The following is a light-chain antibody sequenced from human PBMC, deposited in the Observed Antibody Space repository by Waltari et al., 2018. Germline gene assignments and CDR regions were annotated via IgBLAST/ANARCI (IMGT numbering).Light chain of an antibody. V-gene: IGKV4-1*01. CDR3: QQYYAVRRT. Sequence: DIVMTQSPEFLAVPLGERATINCKSSQSVLYSSNNKNYLAWYQQKPGQPPKLLIHWASNRESGVPDRFSGSGSGTDFTLTISSLQAEDVAVYYCQQYYAVRRTFGQETKVEV. J-gene: IGKJ1*01. CDR2: WAS. CDR1: QSVLYSSNNKNY.